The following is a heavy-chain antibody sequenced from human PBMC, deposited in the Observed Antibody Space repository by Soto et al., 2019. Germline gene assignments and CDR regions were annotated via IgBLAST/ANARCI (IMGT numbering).Heavy chain of an antibody. D-gene: IGHD3-10*01. CDR2: ILGSGTTV. J-gene: IGHJ5*02. CDR1: GFPFSRTD. CDR3: AKNSGWFNT. Sequence: EFQVLESGGGLVQPGESLRLSCAASGFPFSRTDMSWVRQAPGKGLEWVSTILGSGTTVYYADSVKGRFTVSRDNSRNTVAVQMNSLRVDDTAVYYCAKNSGWFNTWGQGALVTVS. V-gene: IGHV3-23*01.